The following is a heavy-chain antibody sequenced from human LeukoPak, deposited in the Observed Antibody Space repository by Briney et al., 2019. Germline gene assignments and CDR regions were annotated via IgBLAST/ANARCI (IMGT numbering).Heavy chain of an antibody. CDR3: ARDQGGDYYDSSGYFIPFDY. V-gene: IGHV3-21*01. CDR2: ISSSSSYI. CDR1: GFTFSSHG. D-gene: IGHD3-22*01. J-gene: IGHJ4*02. Sequence: PGGSLRLSCAASGFTFSSHGMSWVRQAPGKGLEWVSSISSSSSYIYYADSVKGRFTISRDNAKNSLYLQMNSLRAEDTAVYYCARDQGGDYYDSSGYFIPFDYWGQGTLVTVSS.